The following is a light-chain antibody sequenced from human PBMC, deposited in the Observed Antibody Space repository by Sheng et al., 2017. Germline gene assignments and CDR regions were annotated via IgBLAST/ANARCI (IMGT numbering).Light chain of an antibody. Sequence: DIQMTQSPSSLSASVGDRVTITCRASQDIRKSLAWYRQRPGKAPELLIHSGSILLGVVPSRFSGGGSGTNFSLSITNLQPEDFATYFCQQSHGTVTFGQGTKV. J-gene: IGKJ1*01. CDR2: SGS. V-gene: IGKV1-NL1*01. CDR3: QQSHGTVT. CDR1: QDIRKS.